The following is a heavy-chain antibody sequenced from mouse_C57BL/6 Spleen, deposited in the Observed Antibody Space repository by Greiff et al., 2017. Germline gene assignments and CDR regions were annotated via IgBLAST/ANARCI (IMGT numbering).Heavy chain of an antibody. CDR2: IYPSNGGT. Sequence: QVQLQQPGAELVKPGASVKLSCKASGYTFTSYWLHWVKQRPGQGLEWIGNIYPSNGGTNYNEKFKSKATLTVDNSSSTAYMQLSSLTSEDSAVYYCARSMTRVTAEDWGKGTAVTVSS. V-gene: IGHV1-53*01. CDR3: ARSMTRVTAED. J-gene: IGHJ1*03. D-gene: IGHD2-1*01. CDR1: GYTFTSYW.